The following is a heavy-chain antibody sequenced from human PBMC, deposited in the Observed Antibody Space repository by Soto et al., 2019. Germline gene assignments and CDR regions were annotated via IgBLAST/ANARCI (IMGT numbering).Heavy chain of an antibody. D-gene: IGHD6-13*01. J-gene: IGHJ2*01. CDR2: IWYDGSNK. V-gene: IGHV3-33*01. CDR3: ATTIAAAGYWYFDL. Sequence: LRLSCSASGFTFSSYGMHWVRQAPGKGLEWVAVIWYDGSNKYYADSVKGRFTISRDNSKNTLYLQMNSLRAEDTAVYYCATTIAAAGYWYFDLWGRGTRVTVSS. CDR1: GFTFSSYG.